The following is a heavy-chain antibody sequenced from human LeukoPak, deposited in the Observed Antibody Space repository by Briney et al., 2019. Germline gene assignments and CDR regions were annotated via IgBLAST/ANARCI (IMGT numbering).Heavy chain of an antibody. V-gene: IGHV3-23*01. CDR1: GFTFSIYA. J-gene: IGHJ4*02. CDR3: VIWGDYDVLTGYYVPDY. CDR2: ITGSGTNR. Sequence: GPSLRLSCVASGFTFSIYATSWVRQAPGKGLEWVSAITGSGTNRYYADSLKGRFTTSRDNSKNTVFLQMNSLRHEDTAIYYCVIWGDYDVLTGYYVPDYWGQGTLVTVAS. D-gene: IGHD3-9*01.